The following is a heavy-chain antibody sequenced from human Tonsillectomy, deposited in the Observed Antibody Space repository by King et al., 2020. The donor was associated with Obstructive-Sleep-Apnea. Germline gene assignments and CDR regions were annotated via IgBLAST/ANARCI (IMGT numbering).Heavy chain of an antibody. CDR1: GYSFTSYW. D-gene: IGHD2-8*01. J-gene: IGHJ4*02. CDR2: IDASDAYT. CDR3: ARLGCTNGVCYISDY. V-gene: IGHV5-10-1*03. Sequence: QLVQSGAEVKKPGESLRVSCKGSGYSFTSYWINWVRQVPGKGLEWMGRIDASDAYTNYSPPFQGNVTISADKSISTAYLQRSSLKASDTAVYYCARLGCTNGVCYISDYWGQGTLVTVSS.